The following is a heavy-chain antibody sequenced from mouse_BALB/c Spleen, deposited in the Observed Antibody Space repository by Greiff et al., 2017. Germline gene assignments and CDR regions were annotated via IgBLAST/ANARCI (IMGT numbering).Heavy chain of an antibody. CDR1: GFTFSSYG. CDR3: ARDGGSSYYYAMDY. D-gene: IGHD1-1*01. Sequence: EVQRVESGGGLVQPGGSLRLSCAASGFTFSSYGMSWVRQTPDKRLELVATINSNGGSTYYPDSVKGRFTISRDNAKNTLYLQMSSLKSEDTAMYYCARDGGSSYYYAMDYWGQGTSVTVSS. CDR2: INSNGGST. J-gene: IGHJ4*01. V-gene: IGHV5-6-3*01.